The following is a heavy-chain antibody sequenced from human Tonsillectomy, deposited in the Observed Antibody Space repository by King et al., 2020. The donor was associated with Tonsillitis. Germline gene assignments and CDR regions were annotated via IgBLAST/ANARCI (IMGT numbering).Heavy chain of an antibody. V-gene: IGHV4-34*01. CDR3: ATRPYYYDSRGYHAHY. CDR2: INHSGST. D-gene: IGHD3-22*01. J-gene: IGHJ4*02. CDR1: GGSFSDYY. Sequence: VQLQQWGAGLLKPSETLSLTCAVSGGSFSDYYWSWIRQPPGKGLEWVGEINHSGSTNYNPSLKSRVTVSVDTSKNQFSLKLSSVTAADTAVYYCATRPYYYDSRGYHAHYWGQGTLVTVSS.